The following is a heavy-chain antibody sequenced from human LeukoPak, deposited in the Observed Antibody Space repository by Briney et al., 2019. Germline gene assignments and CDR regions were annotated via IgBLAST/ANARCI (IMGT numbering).Heavy chain of an antibody. CDR3: AKLPGELRDY. CDR1: GFTFSSYG. Sequence: GGSLRLSCAASGFTFSSYGMHWVRQAPGKGLEWVAVISYDGSNKYYADSVKGRSTISRDNSKNTLYLQMNSLRAEDTAVYYCAKLPGELRDYWGQGTLVTVSS. V-gene: IGHV3-30*18. J-gene: IGHJ4*02. D-gene: IGHD1-26*01. CDR2: ISYDGSNK.